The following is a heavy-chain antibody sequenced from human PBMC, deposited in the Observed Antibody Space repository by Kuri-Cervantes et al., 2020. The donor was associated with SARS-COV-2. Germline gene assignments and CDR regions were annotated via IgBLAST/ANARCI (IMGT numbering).Heavy chain of an antibody. CDR2: IIPIFGTA. Sequence: SVKVSCKASGGTFSSYAISWVRQAPGQGLEWMGRIIPIFGTANYAQKFQGRVTITADESTSTAYMELSSLRSEDAAVYYCARDQVSAAAGTGGSDYWGQGTLVTVSS. J-gene: IGHJ4*02. CDR3: ARDQVSAAAGTGGSDY. CDR1: GGTFSSYA. D-gene: IGHD6-13*01. V-gene: IGHV1-69*13.